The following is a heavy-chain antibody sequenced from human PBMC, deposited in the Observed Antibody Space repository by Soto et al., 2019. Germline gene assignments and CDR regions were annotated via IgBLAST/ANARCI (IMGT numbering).Heavy chain of an antibody. D-gene: IGHD2-21*01. Sequence: EVQLVESGGDLVQPGQSLRLSCAASGFSFSSYSMNWVRQAPGKGLEWISYLSSSKTYIWYADSVKGRFTISRDNAKNSLSLQMNSLRDEDTAVYYCVRHVIRGQGTLVTVSS. CDR3: VRHVI. V-gene: IGHV3-48*02. CDR1: GFSFSSYS. CDR2: LSSSKTYI. J-gene: IGHJ4*02.